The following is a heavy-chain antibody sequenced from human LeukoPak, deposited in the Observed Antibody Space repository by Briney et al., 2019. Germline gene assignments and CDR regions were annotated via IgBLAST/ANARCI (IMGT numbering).Heavy chain of an antibody. CDR1: GGSISSSSYY. V-gene: IGHV4-39*01. CDR3: ARHGGGGESYPRVFDY. J-gene: IGHJ4*02. Sequence: PSETLSLTCTVSGGSISSSSYYWGWIRQPPGKGLEWIGSIYYSGSTYYNPSLKSRVTTSVDTSKNQFSLKLSSMTAADAAVYYCARHGGGGESYPRVFDYWGRGNLVTVSS. D-gene: IGHD1-26*01. CDR2: IYYSGST.